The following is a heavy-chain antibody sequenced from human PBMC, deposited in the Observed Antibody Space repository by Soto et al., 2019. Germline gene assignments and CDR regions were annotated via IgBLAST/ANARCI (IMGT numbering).Heavy chain of an antibody. CDR3: ARVNIAAVAYFQH. CDR2: IYHSGST. CDR1: GGSISSSNW. V-gene: IGHV4-4*02. Sequence: SETLSLTCAVSGGSISSSNWWSWVRQPPGKGLEWIGEIYHSGSTNYNPSLKSRVTISVDKSKNQFSLKLSSVTAADTAVYYCARVNIAAVAYFQHWGQGTLVTVSS. D-gene: IGHD6-13*01. J-gene: IGHJ1*01.